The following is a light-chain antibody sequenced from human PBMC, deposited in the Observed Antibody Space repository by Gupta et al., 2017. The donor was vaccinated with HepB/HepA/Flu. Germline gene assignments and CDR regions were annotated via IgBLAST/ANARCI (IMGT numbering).Light chain of an antibody. CDR2: ATS. CDR3: QQTYNTPPT. CDR1: QSIGSF. J-gene: IGKJ3*01. Sequence: DIQMTQSPSSLSASVGDRVVLTCRASQSIGSFLTWYQQKPGKAPKLLIYYATSPLQTGVPSRFSGSSSGTDFTLTITSLQPEDFGTYYCQQTYNTPPTFGHGTKVDLK. V-gene: IGKV1-39*01.